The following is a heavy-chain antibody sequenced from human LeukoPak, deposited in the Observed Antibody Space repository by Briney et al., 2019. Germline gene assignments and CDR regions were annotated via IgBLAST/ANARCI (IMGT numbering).Heavy chain of an antibody. V-gene: IGHV3-21*01. CDR1: GFTFSSYS. J-gene: IGHJ6*03. D-gene: IGHD1-26*01. CDR3: ARGRGGGSYGYYYYMDV. CDR2: ISSSSSYI. Sequence: NTGGSLRLSCAASGFTFSSYSMNWVRQAPGKGLEWVSSISSSSSYIYYADSVKGRFTISRDNAKNSLYLQMNSLRAEDTAVYYCARGRGGGSYGYYYYMDVWGKGTTVTVSS.